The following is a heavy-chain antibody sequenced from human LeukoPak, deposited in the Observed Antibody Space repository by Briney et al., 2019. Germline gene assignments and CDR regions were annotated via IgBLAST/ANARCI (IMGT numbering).Heavy chain of an antibody. V-gene: IGHV4-30-4*08. D-gene: IGHD3-10*01. Sequence: SETLSLTCTVSGGSISSGDYYWSWIRQPPGKGLEWLGYIYYSGSTYYNPSLKSRVTISVDTSKNQFSLKLSSVTAADTAVYYCAGGESRVDAFDIWGQGTMVTVSS. J-gene: IGHJ3*02. CDR3: AGGESRVDAFDI. CDR2: IYYSGST. CDR1: GGSISSGDYY.